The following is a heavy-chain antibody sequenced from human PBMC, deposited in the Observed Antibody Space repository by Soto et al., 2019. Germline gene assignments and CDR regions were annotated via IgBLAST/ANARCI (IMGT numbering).Heavy chain of an antibody. D-gene: IGHD3-10*01. CDR3: ARHPPLYGSGFLFDY. Sequence: SMPRSLSGSVWRACSGRNIGYCGLLRQTPAKGLEWIAPIYYSGKHSYNPSLKSRVTISVDTSKNQFSLKLSSVTAADTAVYYCARHPPLYGSGFLFDYWGQGTLVTVS. J-gene: IGHJ4*02. CDR1: RACSGRNIGY. V-gene: IGHV4-39*01. CDR2: IYYSGKH.